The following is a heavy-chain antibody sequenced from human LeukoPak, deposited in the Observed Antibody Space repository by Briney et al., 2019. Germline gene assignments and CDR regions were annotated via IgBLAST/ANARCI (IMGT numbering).Heavy chain of an antibody. D-gene: IGHD4-17*01. CDR2: IYYSGGT. Sequence: SETLSLTCTVSGGSISSYYWSWIRQPPGKGLEWIGHIYYSGGTNYNPSLKSRVTISVDTSKNQFSLKLSSVTAADTAVYFCASSWSIYGDYYLDYWGQGTLVTVSS. CDR1: GGSISSYY. CDR3: ASSWSIYGDYYLDY. J-gene: IGHJ4*02. V-gene: IGHV4-59*01.